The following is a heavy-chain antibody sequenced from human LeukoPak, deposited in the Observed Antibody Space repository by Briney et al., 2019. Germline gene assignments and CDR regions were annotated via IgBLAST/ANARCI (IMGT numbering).Heavy chain of an antibody. Sequence: GGSLRLSCAASGFPFSGHWMNWVRQPPGKGLEWVANIKADGSEKYYVDSVKGRFTISRDDAKRTVDLQMDNLRAEDTAIYYCAYRNNFEYWGQGALVSVSS. J-gene: IGHJ4*02. V-gene: IGHV3-7*05. CDR3: AYRNNFEY. D-gene: IGHD1-26*01. CDR1: GFPFSGHW. CDR2: IKADGSEK.